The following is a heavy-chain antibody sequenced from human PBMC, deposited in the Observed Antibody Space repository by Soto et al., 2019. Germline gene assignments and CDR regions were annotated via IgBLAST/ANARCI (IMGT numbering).Heavy chain of an antibody. CDR2: INSDGSRT. D-gene: IGHD5-18*01. J-gene: IGHJ4*02. Sequence: GGSLRLSCAASGFLFSNYWMHWVRQAPGKGLVWVSRINSDGSRTNYADSVRGRFTISRDNAKKTLYLQMNSLRAEDTAVYYCASLYSYGGDYWGQGTLVTVSS. CDR1: GFLFSNYW. V-gene: IGHV3-74*01. CDR3: ASLYSYGGDY.